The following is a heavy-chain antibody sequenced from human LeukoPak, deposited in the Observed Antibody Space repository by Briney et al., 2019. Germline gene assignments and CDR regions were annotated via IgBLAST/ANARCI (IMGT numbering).Heavy chain of an antibody. Sequence: GGSLRLSCAASGFTFSSYGMHWVRQAPGKGLEWVAFIRYDGSNKYYADSVKGRFTISRDNSKNTLYLQMNSLRAEDTAVYYCAKDPRLYSSSWYGDYWGQGTLVTVSS. J-gene: IGHJ4*02. CDR2: IRYDGSNK. CDR3: AKDPRLYSSSWYGDY. CDR1: GFTFSSYG. V-gene: IGHV3-30*02. D-gene: IGHD6-13*01.